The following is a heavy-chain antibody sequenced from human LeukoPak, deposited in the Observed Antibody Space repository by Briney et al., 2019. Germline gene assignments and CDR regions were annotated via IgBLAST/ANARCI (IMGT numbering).Heavy chain of an antibody. CDR1: GFTFSDSY. CDR3: TRSGYSSAFDY. D-gene: IGHD3-3*01. CDR2: ISSSGSTI. Sequence: GGSLRLSCAASGFTFSDSYMSWIRQAPGKGLEWVSYISSSGSTIYYADSVKGRFTISRDNARKSLYLQMNGLRAEDTAVYYCTRSGYSSAFDYWGQGNLVTVSS. V-gene: IGHV3-11*04. J-gene: IGHJ4*02.